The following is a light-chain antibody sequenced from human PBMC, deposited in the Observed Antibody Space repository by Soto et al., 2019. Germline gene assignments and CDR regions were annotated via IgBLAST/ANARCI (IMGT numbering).Light chain of an antibody. CDR1: QDISTF. CDR2: DAS. Sequence: DIQLTQSPSFLSASVGDRVTITCRASQDISTFLAWYQRKSGNAPNLLIYDASTLQSGVPSRFSGSGSGSEFTLTISSLQPEDVATYVCPQINTYPHFGQGTRPEIK. CDR3: PQINTYPH. V-gene: IGKV1-9*01. J-gene: IGKJ5*01.